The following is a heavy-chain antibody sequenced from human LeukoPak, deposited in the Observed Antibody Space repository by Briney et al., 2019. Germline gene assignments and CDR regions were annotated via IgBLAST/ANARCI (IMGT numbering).Heavy chain of an antibody. CDR2: IYPSEGDT. CDR3: ARAPERSTTGTTGVGWFDP. V-gene: IGHV5-51*01. J-gene: IGHJ5*02. Sequence: GAPLQISCKVSGSHFNVYWIVGGRRMPGKGLEGRGIIYPSEGDTRYNPSFQGQVTISADKSISTAYLQWSSLKASDTAMYYCARAPERSTTGTTGVGWFDPWGQGTLVTVSS. D-gene: IGHD1/OR15-1a*01. CDR1: GSHFNVYW.